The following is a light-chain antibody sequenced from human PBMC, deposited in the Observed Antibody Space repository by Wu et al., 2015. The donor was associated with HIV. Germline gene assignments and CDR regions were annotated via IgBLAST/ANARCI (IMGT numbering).Light chain of an antibody. CDR1: QSIDRTF. Sequence: EIVLTQSPGTLSLSPGERATLSCRASQSIDRTFLAWYQQKPGQAPRLLIYATSTRATGIPDRFSGSGSGTDFTLTISRLEPEDFAVYYCQQYGSSPLVTFGPGTKVDIK. V-gene: IGKV3-20*01. CDR3: QQYGSSPLVT. J-gene: IGKJ3*01. CDR2: ATS.